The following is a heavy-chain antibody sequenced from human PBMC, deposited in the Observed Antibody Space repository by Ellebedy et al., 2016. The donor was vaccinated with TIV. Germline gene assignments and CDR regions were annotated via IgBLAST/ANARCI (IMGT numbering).Heavy chain of an antibody. CDR1: GGTFSSYA. CDR3: ASGLWWFDP. D-gene: IGHD2-21*01. Sequence: AASVKVSCKASGGTFSSYAISWVRQAPGQGLEWMGRIIPILGIANYAQKLQGRVTMTTDTSTSTAYMELRSLRSDDTAVYYCASGLWWFDPWGQGTLVTVSS. J-gene: IGHJ5*02. CDR2: IIPILGIA. V-gene: IGHV1-69*04.